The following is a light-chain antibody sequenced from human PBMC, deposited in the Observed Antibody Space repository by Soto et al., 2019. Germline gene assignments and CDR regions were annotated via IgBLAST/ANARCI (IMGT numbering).Light chain of an antibody. CDR2: DAS. Sequence: EIVLTQSPATLSLSPGERATLSCRASQSVSSYLAWYQQKPGQAPRLLIYDASNRATGIPARFSGGVSGTDFTLTISSLELEDCAVYYCQQRFNWPRFTFGQGTKLEIK. J-gene: IGKJ2*01. CDR1: QSVSSY. V-gene: IGKV3-11*01. CDR3: QQRFNWPRFT.